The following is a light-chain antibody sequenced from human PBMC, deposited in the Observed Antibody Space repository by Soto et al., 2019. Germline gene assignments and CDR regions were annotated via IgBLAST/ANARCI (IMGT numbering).Light chain of an antibody. CDR2: AAC. Sequence: DIQMTQSPSSLSASVGDRVTITCRASQSISDYLNGYQQKPAKAPKLLIYAACSLQSGVPSRFSGSGSGTDFTLTISSLQPEDFATYYCQQSYSTPHTFGPGTKVDLK. V-gene: IGKV1-39*01. J-gene: IGKJ3*01. CDR3: QQSYSTPHT. CDR1: QSISDY.